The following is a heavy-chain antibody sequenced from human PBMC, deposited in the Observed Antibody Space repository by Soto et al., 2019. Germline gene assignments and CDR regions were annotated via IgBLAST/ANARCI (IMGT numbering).Heavy chain of an antibody. V-gene: IGHV3-7*03. CDR3: ARECVYSGSYWPGYYYYGMDV. Sequence: PGGSQRLSCAAPGFTFSSYWMSWVRQAPGKGLEWVANIKQDGSEKYYVDSVKGRFTISRDNAKNSLYLQMNSLRAEDTAVYYCARECVYSGSYWPGYYYYGMDVWGQGTTVTVSS. CDR2: IKQDGSEK. D-gene: IGHD1-26*01. J-gene: IGHJ6*02. CDR1: GFTFSSYW.